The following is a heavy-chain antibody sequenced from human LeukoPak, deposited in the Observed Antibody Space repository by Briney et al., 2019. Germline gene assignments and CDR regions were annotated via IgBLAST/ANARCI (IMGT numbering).Heavy chain of an antibody. D-gene: IGHD3-10*01. CDR1: GFTFDDYA. J-gene: IGHJ6*02. CDR2: ISWNSGST. CDR3: AKGEITMVRARNQGDYYYYGMDV. Sequence: GGSLRLSCAASGFTFDDYAMHWVRQAPGKGLEWVSGISWNSGSTGYADSVKGRFTISRDNAKNSLYLQMNSLRAEDTALYYCAKGEITMVRARNQGDYYYYGMDVRGQGTTVTVSS. V-gene: IGHV3-9*01.